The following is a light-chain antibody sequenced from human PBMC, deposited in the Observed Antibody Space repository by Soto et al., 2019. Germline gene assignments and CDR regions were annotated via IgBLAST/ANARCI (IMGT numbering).Light chain of an antibody. CDR1: TSNMGAGYD. Sequence: QSVLTQPPSVSGAPGRRVPSSCPGSTSNMGAGYDVHWYQHVPGTAPKFLIYGNNIRPSGVPDRFSGSKSGTSASLTITGLQAEDEADYFCQSYDNSLSDYVVFGGGTKLTVL. J-gene: IGLJ2*01. CDR2: GNN. V-gene: IGLV1-40*01. CDR3: QSYDNSLSDYVV.